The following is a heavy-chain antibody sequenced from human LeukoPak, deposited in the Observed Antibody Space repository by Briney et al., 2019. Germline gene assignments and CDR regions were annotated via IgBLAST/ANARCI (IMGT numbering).Heavy chain of an antibody. CDR3: TTRLGSYYDILTGYHEFDY. Sequence: PGGSLRLSCAASGFTFSNAWMSWVRQAPGKGLEWVGRIKSKTDGGTTDYAAPVKGRFTISRDDSKNTLYLQMNSLKTEDTAVYYCTTRLGSYYDILTGYHEFDYWGQGTLVTVSS. D-gene: IGHD3-9*01. CDR1: GFTFSNAW. J-gene: IGHJ4*02. CDR2: IKSKTDGGTT. V-gene: IGHV3-15*01.